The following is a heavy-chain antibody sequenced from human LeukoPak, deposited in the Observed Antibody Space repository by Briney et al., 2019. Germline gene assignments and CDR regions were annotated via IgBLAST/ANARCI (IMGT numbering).Heavy chain of an antibody. J-gene: IGHJ4*02. Sequence: SETLSLTRTVSGGSISSYYWSWIRQPPGKGLEWIGYIYYSGSTNYNPSLKSRVTISVDTSKNQFSLKLSSVTAADTAVYYCAREGESNPGYFDYWGQGTLVTVSS. D-gene: IGHD1-14*01. V-gene: IGHV4-59*01. CDR3: AREGESNPGYFDY. CDR1: GGSISSYY. CDR2: IYYSGST.